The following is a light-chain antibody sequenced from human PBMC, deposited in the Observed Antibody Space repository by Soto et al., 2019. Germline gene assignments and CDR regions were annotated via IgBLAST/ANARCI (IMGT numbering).Light chain of an antibody. Sequence: EIVLTQSPATLSLSPGERATLSCRASQSVTSSYLAWYQHKPGQAPRLLIYGASNRATGIPGRFSGSGSGTDFTLTISRLEAEGFAVYYCQQYGGSMYTFGQWTKLEI. CDR1: QSVTSSY. CDR2: GAS. J-gene: IGKJ2*01. V-gene: IGKV3-20*01. CDR3: QQYGGSMYT.